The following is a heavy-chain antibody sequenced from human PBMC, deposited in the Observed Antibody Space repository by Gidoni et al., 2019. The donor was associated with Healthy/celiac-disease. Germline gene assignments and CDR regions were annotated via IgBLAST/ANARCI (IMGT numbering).Heavy chain of an antibody. D-gene: IGHD3-22*01. CDR3: AKGNRLRITMILFDY. CDR1: GFTFSSYA. V-gene: IGHV3-23*01. J-gene: IGHJ4*02. Sequence: EVQLLESGGGLVQPGGSLRLSCAASGFTFSSYAMSWVRQAPGKGLDGVSAISGSGGSTYYADSVKGRFTISRDNSKNTLYLQMNSLRAEDTAVYYCAKGNRLRITMILFDYWGQGTLVTVSS. CDR2: ISGSGGST.